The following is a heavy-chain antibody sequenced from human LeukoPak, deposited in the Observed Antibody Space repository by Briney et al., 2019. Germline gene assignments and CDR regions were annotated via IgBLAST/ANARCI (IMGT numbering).Heavy chain of an antibody. Sequence: ASVKVSCKASGYSFTNYPIHWVRQAPGQRLEWMGWIDTGKGDIKYSQKFQDRVTITRDTSATTAYMELRSLKSEDTAVYYCAIDRRNSDDYWGQGTLVTVSS. V-gene: IGHV1-3*04. J-gene: IGHJ4*02. CDR2: IDTGKGDI. CDR1: GYSFTNYP. CDR3: AIDRRNSDDY. D-gene: IGHD4-23*01.